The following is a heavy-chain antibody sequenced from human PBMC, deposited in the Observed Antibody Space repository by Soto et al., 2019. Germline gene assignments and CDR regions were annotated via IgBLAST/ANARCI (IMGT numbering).Heavy chain of an antibody. CDR1: GDSVSSNSAA. J-gene: IGHJ3*02. D-gene: IGHD3-22*01. Sequence: SQTLSLTCAISGDSVSSNSAAWNWIRQSPSRGLEWLGRTYYRSKWYNDYAVSVKSRITINPDTSKNQFSLQLNSVTPEDTAVYYCARGYYDRSRLINDAFDIWGQGKMVTVSS. V-gene: IGHV6-1*01. CDR2: TYYRSKWYN. CDR3: ARGYYDRSRLINDAFDI.